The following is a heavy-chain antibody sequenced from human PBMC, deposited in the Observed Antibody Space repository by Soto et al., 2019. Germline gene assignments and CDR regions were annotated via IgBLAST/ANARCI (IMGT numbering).Heavy chain of an antibody. CDR1: GFTFSDYY. CDR2: ISSSGSTI. Sequence: PGGSLRLSCAASGFTFSDYYMSWIRQAPGKGLEWVSYISSSGSTIYYADSVKGRFTISRDNAKNSLYLQMNSLRAEDTAVYYCARSVDFDCRWFDPWGQGTLVTVSS. V-gene: IGHV3-11*01. CDR3: ARSVDFDCRWFDP. J-gene: IGHJ5*02. D-gene: IGHD3-9*01.